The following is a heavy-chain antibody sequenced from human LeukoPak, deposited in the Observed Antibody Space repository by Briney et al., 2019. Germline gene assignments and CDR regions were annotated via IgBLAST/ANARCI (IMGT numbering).Heavy chain of an antibody. CDR1: GGSFSGYY. CDR2: INHSGST. Sequence: SETLSLTCSVYGGSFSGYYWNWIRRPPGKGLEWIGEINHSGSTNCNPSLKSRVTISVHMSKNQFSLKLSSVTAADTAVYYCARRRGTIFGVLTKYYFDYWGQGTLVTVSS. V-gene: IGHV4-34*01. J-gene: IGHJ4*02. D-gene: IGHD3-3*01. CDR3: ARRRGTIFGVLTKYYFDY.